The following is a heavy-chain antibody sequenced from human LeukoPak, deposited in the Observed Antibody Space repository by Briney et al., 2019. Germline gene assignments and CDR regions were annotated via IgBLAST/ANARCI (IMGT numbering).Heavy chain of an antibody. CDR2: IYTSGST. CDR1: GGSISSYY. Sequence: SETLSLTCTVSGGSISSYYWSWIRQPAGKGLEWIGRIYTSGSTNYNPSLKSRVTMSVDTSNNQFSLKLSSVTAADTAVYYCARVKGAPPLNNGGNSGWFDPWGQGTLVTVSS. D-gene: IGHD4-23*01. V-gene: IGHV4-4*07. CDR3: ARVKGAPPLNNGGNSGWFDP. J-gene: IGHJ5*02.